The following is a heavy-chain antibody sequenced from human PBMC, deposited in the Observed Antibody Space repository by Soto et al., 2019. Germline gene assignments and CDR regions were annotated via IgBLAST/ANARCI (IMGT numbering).Heavy chain of an antibody. CDR3: ARDSSPQFNADAFDI. CDR1: GFTFSSYE. CDR2: ISSSGSTI. V-gene: IGHV3-48*03. Sequence: GGSLRLSCAASGFTFSSYEMNWVRQAPGKGLEWVSYISSSGSTIYYADSVKGRFTISRDNAKNSLYLQMNSLRAEDTAVYYCARDSSPQFNADAFDIWGQGTMVTVSS. J-gene: IGHJ3*02.